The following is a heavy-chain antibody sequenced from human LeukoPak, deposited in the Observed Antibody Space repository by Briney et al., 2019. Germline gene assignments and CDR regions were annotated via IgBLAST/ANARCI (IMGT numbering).Heavy chain of an antibody. CDR3: ARGARYYYGSGPPRNWFDP. Sequence: GESLQISCKGSGSSFTSYWIGWVRQLPGKGLEWMGIIYPGDSDTRYSPSFQGQVTISADKSISTAYLQWSSLKASDTAMYYCARGARYYYGSGPPRNWFDPWGQGTLVTVSA. CDR2: IYPGDSDT. D-gene: IGHD3-10*01. CDR1: GSSFTSYW. V-gene: IGHV5-51*01. J-gene: IGHJ5*02.